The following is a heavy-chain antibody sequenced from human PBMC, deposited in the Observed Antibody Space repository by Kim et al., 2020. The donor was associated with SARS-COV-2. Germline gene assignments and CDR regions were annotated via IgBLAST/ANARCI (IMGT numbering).Heavy chain of an antibody. J-gene: IGHJ4*02. CDR3: ARSAMVRGVIYY. Sequence: NYAQKFQGRVTMTRDTSISTAYMGLSRLRSDDTAVYYCARSAMVRGVIYYWGQGTLVTVSS. D-gene: IGHD3-10*01. V-gene: IGHV1-2*02.